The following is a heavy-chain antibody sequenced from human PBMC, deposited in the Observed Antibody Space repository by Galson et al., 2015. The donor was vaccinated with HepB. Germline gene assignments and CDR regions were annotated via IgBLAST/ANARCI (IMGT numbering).Heavy chain of an antibody. Sequence: LSLTCTVSGGSISSYFWRWIRHPAGKGLEWIGHIYTSGSTNYNPSLKSRVTMSVDTSKNQFSLKLSSVTAADTAVYYCARAAGGIVVVPDARGLYYFDFWGQGTLVTVSS. J-gene: IGHJ4*02. D-gene: IGHD2-2*01. CDR1: GGSISSYF. V-gene: IGHV4-4*07. CDR2: IYTSGST. CDR3: ARAAGGIVVVPDARGLYYFDF.